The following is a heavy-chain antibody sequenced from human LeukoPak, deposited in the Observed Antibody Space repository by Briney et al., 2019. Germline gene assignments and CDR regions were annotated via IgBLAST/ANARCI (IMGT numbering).Heavy chain of an antibody. CDR1: GDSVSSHSAA. CDR2: TYYRSKWYN. J-gene: IGHJ5*02. Sequence: SQTLSLTFAISGDSVSSHSAAWNWIRQSPSRGLEWLGRTYYRSKWYNDYALSVKSRININPDTSKNQFSLQLSSVTPDDTAVYYCARDKAVAGIEYFDPWGQGTLVTVSS. V-gene: IGHV6-1*01. CDR3: ARDKAVAGIEYFDP. D-gene: IGHD6-19*01.